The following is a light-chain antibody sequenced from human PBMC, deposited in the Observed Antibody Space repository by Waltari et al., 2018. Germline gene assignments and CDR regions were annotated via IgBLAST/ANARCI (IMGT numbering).Light chain of an antibody. Sequence: ETVMTQSPASLSVSPGERPTRSCRASQNVNSNLAWYQQKPGQAPRLRLFVASTRATDIPDRFSGSGSGTDFTLTISSLQSEDFAVYYCHQYNNWPALTFGGGTKVEIK. CDR2: VAS. CDR3: HQYNNWPALT. CDR1: QNVNSN. V-gene: IGKV3-15*01. J-gene: IGKJ4*01.